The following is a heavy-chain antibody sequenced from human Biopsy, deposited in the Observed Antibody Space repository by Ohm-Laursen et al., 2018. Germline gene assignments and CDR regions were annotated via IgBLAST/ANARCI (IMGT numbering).Heavy chain of an antibody. CDR1: GYSFTSYY. CDR2: INPSGSTT. V-gene: IGHV1-46*01. J-gene: IGHJ4*02. CDR3: ARNTGWYGDLYYFDY. Sequence: ASVKVSCKVSGYSFTSYYMHWVRQAPGQGLEWMGMINPSGSTTSYPQIFQGRVTMTRDTSKSTVCMELGSLRSADTAVYFCARNTGWYGDLYYFDYWGQGTLVTVSS. D-gene: IGHD6-19*01.